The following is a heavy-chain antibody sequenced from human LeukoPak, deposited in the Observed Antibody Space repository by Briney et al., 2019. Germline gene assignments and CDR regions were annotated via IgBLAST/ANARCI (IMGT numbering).Heavy chain of an antibody. CDR2: IIPIFGTA. V-gene: IGHV1-69*13. CDR1: GDTFSSYA. D-gene: IGHD6-13*01. CDR3: ARSPLSSRWYMYYYGMDV. Sequence: SVKVSCKASGDTFSSYAISWVRQAPGQGLEWMGGIIPIFGTANYAQKFQGRVTITADESTSTAYMELSSLRSEDTAVYYCARSPLSSRWYMYYYGMDVWGQGTTVTVSS. J-gene: IGHJ6*02.